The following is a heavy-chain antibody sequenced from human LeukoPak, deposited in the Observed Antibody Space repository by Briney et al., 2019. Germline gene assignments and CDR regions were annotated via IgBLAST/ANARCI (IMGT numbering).Heavy chain of an antibody. CDR2: INHSGST. CDR1: GGSISSGGYY. Sequence: SQTLSLTCTVSGGSISSGGYYWSWIRQPPGKGLEWIGEINHSGSTNYNPSLKSRVTISVDTSKNQFSLKLSSVTAADTAVYYCASRANGSGSHYWGQGTLVTVSS. CDR3: ASRANGSGSHY. V-gene: IGHV4-30-2*01. D-gene: IGHD3-10*01. J-gene: IGHJ4*02.